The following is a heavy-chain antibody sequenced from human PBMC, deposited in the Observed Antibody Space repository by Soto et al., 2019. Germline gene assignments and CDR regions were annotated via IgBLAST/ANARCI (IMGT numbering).Heavy chain of an antibody. CDR3: ARDSSQLVGNYYYYYMDV. CDR2: IWYDGSNK. J-gene: IGHJ6*03. V-gene: IGHV3-33*01. D-gene: IGHD6-13*01. CDR1: GFTFSSYG. Sequence: QVQLVESGGGVVQPGRSLRLSCAASGFTFSSYGMHWVRQAPGKGLEWVAVIWYDGSNKYYADSVKGRFTISRDNSKNTLYLQMHSLRAEDTAVYYCARDSSQLVGNYYYYYMDVWGKGTTVTVSS.